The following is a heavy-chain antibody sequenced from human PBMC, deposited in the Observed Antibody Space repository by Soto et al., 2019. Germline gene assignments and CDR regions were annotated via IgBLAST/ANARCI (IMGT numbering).Heavy chain of an antibody. J-gene: IGHJ4*02. CDR1: GFTFSSYA. Sequence: EVQLVESGGGLVQPGGSLRLSCSASGFTFSSYAMHWVRQAPGKGLEYVAAIRSNGGSTYYADSVKGRFTISRDNSKNTLYLQMSSLRAEDTAVYYCVKDKFPRGWRASDYWGQGNLVTVSS. D-gene: IGHD3-10*01. CDR2: IRSNGGST. CDR3: VKDKFPRGWRASDY. V-gene: IGHV3-64D*06.